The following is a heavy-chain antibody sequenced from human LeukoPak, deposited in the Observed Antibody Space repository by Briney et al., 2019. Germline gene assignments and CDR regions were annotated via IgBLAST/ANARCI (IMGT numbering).Heavy chain of an antibody. V-gene: IGHV4-4*07. J-gene: IGHJ5*02. D-gene: IGHD2-2*02. Sequence: SETLSLTCTVSGGSISSYYWSWIRQPAGKGLEWIGRICTSGSTNYNPSLKSRVTMSVDTSKNQFSLKLSSVTAADTAVYYCAGEIVVVPAAIVGFDPWGQGTLVTVSS. CDR3: AGEIVVVPAAIVGFDP. CDR2: ICTSGST. CDR1: GGSISSYY.